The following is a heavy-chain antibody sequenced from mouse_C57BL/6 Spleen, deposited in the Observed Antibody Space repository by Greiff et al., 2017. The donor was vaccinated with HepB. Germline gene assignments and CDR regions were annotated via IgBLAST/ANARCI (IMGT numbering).Heavy chain of an antibody. CDR1: GFTFSSYG. D-gene: IGHD4-1*01. J-gene: IGHJ1*03. V-gene: IGHV5-6*01. Sequence: VQLQQSGGDLVKPGGSLKLSCAASGFTFSSYGMSWVRQTPDKRLEWVATISSGGSYTYYPDSVKGRFTISRDNAKNTLYLQMSSLKSEDTAMYYCARDWDLLRWYFDVWGTGTTVTVSS. CDR2: ISSGGSYT. CDR3: ARDWDLLRWYFDV.